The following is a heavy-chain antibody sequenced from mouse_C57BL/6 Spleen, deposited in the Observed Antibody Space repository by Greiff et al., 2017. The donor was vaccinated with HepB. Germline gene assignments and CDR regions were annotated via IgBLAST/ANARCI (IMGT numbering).Heavy chain of an antibody. CDR1: GYAFSSSW. CDR3: ARGVDYAMDY. J-gene: IGHJ4*01. Sequence: QVQLQQSGPELVKPGASVKISCKASGYAFSSSWMNWVKQRPGKGLEWIGRIYPGDGDTNYNGKFKGKATLTADKSSSTDYMQLSSLTSEDSAVYFCARGVDYAMDYWGQGTSVTVSS. CDR2: IYPGDGDT. V-gene: IGHV1-82*01. D-gene: IGHD1-1*02.